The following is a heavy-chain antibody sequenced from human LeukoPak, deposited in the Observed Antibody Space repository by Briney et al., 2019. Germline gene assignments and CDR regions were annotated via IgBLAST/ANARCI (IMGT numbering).Heavy chain of an antibody. J-gene: IGHJ4*02. CDR1: GFTFSSYS. CDR2: ISSNGGST. V-gene: IGHV3-64*01. CDR3: AREVAAGRSFDY. D-gene: IGHD6-13*01. Sequence: GGSLRLSCAASGFTFSSYSMNWVRQAPGKGLEYVSAISSNGGSTYYANSVKGRFTISRDNSKNTLYLQMGSLRAEDMAVYYCAREVAAGRSFDYWGQGTLVTVSS.